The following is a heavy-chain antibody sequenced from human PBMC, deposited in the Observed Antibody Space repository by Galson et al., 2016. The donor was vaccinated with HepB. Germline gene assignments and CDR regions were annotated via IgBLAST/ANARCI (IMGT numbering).Heavy chain of an antibody. J-gene: IGHJ4*02. D-gene: IGHD5-24*01. CDR3: ARTRTKLATIDY. CDR1: GVSISSSDW. Sequence: ETLSLTCAVSGVSISSSDWWSWVRQPPGQGLEWIGQIFHSGRVNYTPSLASRVTISVDTSNNHFSLRLTSVTADDTAVYYCARTRTKLATIDYWGQGTLATVSS. CDR2: IFHSGRV. V-gene: IGHV4-4*02.